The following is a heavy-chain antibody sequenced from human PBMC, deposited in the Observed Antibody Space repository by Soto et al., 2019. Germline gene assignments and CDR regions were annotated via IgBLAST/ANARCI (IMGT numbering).Heavy chain of an antibody. Sequence: PGGSLRLSCAASGFTFSSYAMSWVRQAPGKGLEWVSAISGSGGSTYYADSVKGRFTISRDNSKNTLYLQMNSLRAEDTAVYYCAKDREGSMYYYDSSGYHGAFDIWGQGTMVTVSS. D-gene: IGHD3-22*01. CDR1: GFTFSSYA. J-gene: IGHJ3*02. V-gene: IGHV3-23*01. CDR2: ISGSGGST. CDR3: AKDREGSMYYYDSSGYHGAFDI.